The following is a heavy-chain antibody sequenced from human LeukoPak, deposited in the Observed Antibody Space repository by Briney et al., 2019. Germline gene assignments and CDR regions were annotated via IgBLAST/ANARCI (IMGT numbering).Heavy chain of an antibody. CDR3: ARETSITSPDFDY. D-gene: IGHD1-14*01. CDR2: INPRTGAT. J-gene: IGHJ4*02. CDR1: GYTFTSYY. Sequence: ASVKVSCKASGYTFTSYYIHWVRQAPGQRLEWMGWINPRTGATNFAQKFQGRVTMTRDTSISTIYMEVSRLGSDDTAVYYCARETSITSPDFDYWGQGTLVSVSS. V-gene: IGHV1-2*02.